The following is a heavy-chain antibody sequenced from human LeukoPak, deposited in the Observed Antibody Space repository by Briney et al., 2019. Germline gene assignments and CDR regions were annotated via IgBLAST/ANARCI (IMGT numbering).Heavy chain of an antibody. CDR3: AKGPGIVVPAGFFDY. Sequence: GGSLRLSCGASGFTFSSYSMNWVRQAPGKGLEWVSSISGSGGSTYYADSVKGRFTISRDNSKNTLYLQMNSLRAEDTAVYYCAKGPGIVVPAGFFDYWGQGTLVTVSS. D-gene: IGHD2-2*01. CDR1: GFTFSSYS. J-gene: IGHJ4*02. V-gene: IGHV3-23*01. CDR2: ISGSGGST.